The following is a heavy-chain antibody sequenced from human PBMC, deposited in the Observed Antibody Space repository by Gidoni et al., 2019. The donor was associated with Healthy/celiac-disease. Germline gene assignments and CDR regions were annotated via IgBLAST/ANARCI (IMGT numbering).Heavy chain of an antibody. CDR1: GFTVSNNY. Sequence: EVQLVESGGGLVQPGGSLRLSCAASGFTVSNNYMSWVRQAPGKGLEWVSVIYSGGSTYYADSVKGRFSISRDISKNTLYLHMNSLRAEDTAVYYYARGMYYYDSSGYYSYWGQGTLVTVSS. CDR3: ARGMYYYDSSGYYSY. CDR2: IYSGGST. J-gene: IGHJ4*02. V-gene: IGHV3-66*01. D-gene: IGHD3-22*01.